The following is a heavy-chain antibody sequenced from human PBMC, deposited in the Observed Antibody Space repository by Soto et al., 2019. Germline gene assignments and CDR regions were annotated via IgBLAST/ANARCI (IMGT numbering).Heavy chain of an antibody. CDR1: GYTFTSYY. CDR3: ALVYDRFLEWLLLGF. CDR2: INPSGGST. D-gene: IGHD3-3*01. Sequence: ASVKVSCKASGYTFTSYYMHWVRQAPGQGLEWMGIINPSGGSTSYAQKFQGRVTMTRDTSTSTVYMELSSLRSEDTAVYYCALVYDRFLEWLLLGFWGQGTLVTVSS. V-gene: IGHV1-46*01. J-gene: IGHJ4*02.